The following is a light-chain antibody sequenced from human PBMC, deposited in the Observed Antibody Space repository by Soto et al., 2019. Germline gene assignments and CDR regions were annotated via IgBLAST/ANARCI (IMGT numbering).Light chain of an antibody. V-gene: IGKV3-20*01. CDR2: GVS. CDR3: QHYGYPQWT. Sequence: IVLTQSPGTLSLSPGERATLSCRASQTGSNSYLAWYQQKSGQAPRLLIYGVSTRATGIPDRFSGSGSGTEFALTISRLEPEDFAVDNCQHYGYPQWTFGPGTKVEIK. CDR1: QTGSNSY. J-gene: IGKJ1*01.